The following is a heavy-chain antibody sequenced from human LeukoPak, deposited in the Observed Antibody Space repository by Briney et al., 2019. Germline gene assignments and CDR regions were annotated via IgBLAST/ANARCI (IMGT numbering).Heavy chain of an antibody. J-gene: IGHJ5*02. Sequence: XSXVRQAXXXXVXWVANIKQDGSEKYYVDSVKGRFTISRDNAKNSLYLQMNSLRAEDTAVYYCAREGYYDTWTWGQGTLVTVSS. V-gene: IGHV3-7*03. D-gene: IGHD3-22*01. CDR3: AREGYYDTWT. CDR2: IKQDGSEK.